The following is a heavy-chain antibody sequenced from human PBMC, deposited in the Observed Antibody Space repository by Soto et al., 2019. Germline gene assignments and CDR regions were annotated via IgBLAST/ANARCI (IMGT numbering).Heavy chain of an antibody. CDR2: ISSSSSTI. J-gene: IGHJ4*02. D-gene: IGHD5-18*01. Sequence: XXSLRLSCAASGVTFRSYSMHWIPQAPGKGLEWVSYISSSSSTIYYADSVKGRFTISRDNAKNSLYLQMNSLRAEDTAVYYCARDYSSYGPFDYWGQGTLVTVSS. V-gene: IGHV3-48*01. CDR1: GVTFRSYS. CDR3: ARDYSSYGPFDY.